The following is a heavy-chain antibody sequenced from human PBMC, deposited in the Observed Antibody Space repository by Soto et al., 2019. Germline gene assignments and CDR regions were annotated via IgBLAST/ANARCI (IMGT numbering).Heavy chain of an antibody. Sequence: GGSLRLSCTASGFTFGDYAMSWFRQAPGKGLEWVGFIRSKAYGGTTEYAASVKGRFTISRDDSKSIAYLQMNSLKTEDTAVYYCTRQMATNYYYYGMDVWGQGTTVTVSS. V-gene: IGHV3-49*03. CDR3: TRQMATNYYYYGMDV. J-gene: IGHJ6*02. D-gene: IGHD5-12*01. CDR2: IRSKAYGGTT. CDR1: GFTFGDYA.